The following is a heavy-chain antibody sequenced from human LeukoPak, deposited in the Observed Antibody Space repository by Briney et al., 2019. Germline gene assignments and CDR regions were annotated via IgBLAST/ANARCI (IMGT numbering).Heavy chain of an antibody. CDR1: GFTLSTFD. J-gene: IGHJ5*02. CDR2: ISISSRYI. Sequence: GGSLRLSCAASGFTLSTFDMNWVRQAPGKGREWVSSISISSRYIYYRDSVKGRFTISRDDAKNSLYLQMNSLRVEDTAVYYCARADCSGSTCYLRRSWFDPWGQGTLVTVSS. CDR3: ARADCSGSTCYLRRSWFDP. D-gene: IGHD2-2*01. V-gene: IGHV3-21*01.